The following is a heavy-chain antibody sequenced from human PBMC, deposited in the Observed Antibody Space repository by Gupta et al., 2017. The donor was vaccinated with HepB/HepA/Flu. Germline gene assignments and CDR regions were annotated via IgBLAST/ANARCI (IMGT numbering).Heavy chain of an antibody. D-gene: IGHD6-6*01. CDR3: ARGESIAAPTGYYYYYMDV. Sequence: QVQLVPSVAEVKKPGASVKVSCKASGYTFTSYDITWVRQATGQGLEWMGWMNPNSGNTGYAQKFQGRVTITRNTSISTAYMELSSLRSEDTAVYYCARGESIAAPTGYYYYYMDVWGKGTTVTVSS. CDR2: MNPNSGNT. CDR1: GYTFTSYD. V-gene: IGHV1-8*03. J-gene: IGHJ6*03.